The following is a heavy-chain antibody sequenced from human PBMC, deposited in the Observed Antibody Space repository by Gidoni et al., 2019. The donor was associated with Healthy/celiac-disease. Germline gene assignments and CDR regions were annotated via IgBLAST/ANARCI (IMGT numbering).Heavy chain of an antibody. D-gene: IGHD4-17*01. CDR3: ARSGAPDYGAVRYFYYMDV. Sequence: QVQLVQSGAEVKKPGASVKVSCKASGYTFTSYYMHWVRQAPGQGLEWMGIINPSGGSTSYAQKLQGRVTMTRDTSTSTVYMELSSLRSEDTAVYYCARSGAPDYGAVRYFYYMDVWGKGTTVTVSS. CDR1: GYTFTSYY. J-gene: IGHJ6*03. CDR2: INPSGGST. V-gene: IGHV1-46*04.